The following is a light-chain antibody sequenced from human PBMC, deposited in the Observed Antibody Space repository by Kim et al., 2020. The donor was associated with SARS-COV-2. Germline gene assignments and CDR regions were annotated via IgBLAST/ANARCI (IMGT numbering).Light chain of an antibody. Sequence: LSPGERATLSCRASQSVSTDLAWYQQKPGQAPRLLIYDAWKRATDVPARFSGSGSGTDFTLTISSLEPEDFAVYFCQQRTNWPLTFGGGTKVDIK. CDR1: QSVSTD. CDR3: QQRTNWPLT. V-gene: IGKV3-11*01. J-gene: IGKJ4*01. CDR2: DAW.